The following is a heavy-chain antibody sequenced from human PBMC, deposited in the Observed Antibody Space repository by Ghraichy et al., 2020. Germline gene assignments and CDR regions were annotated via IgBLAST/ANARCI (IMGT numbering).Heavy chain of an antibody. D-gene: IGHD6-13*01. CDR3: ARDHGFLGSSWADY. V-gene: IGHV3-48*02. CDR2: ISSSSSTI. J-gene: IGHJ4*02. CDR1: GFTFSSYS. Sequence: GGSLRLSCAASGFTFSSYSMTWVRQAPGKGLEWVSYISSSSSTIYYADSVKGRFTISRDNAKNSLYLQMNSLRDEDTAVYYCARDHGFLGSSWADYWGQGTLVTVSS.